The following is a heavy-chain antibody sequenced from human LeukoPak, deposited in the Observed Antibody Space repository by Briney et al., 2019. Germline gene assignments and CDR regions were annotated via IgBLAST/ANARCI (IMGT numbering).Heavy chain of an antibody. CDR2: IYHSGST. CDR1: GYSISSGYY. J-gene: IGHJ4*02. CDR3: ARGFFNDGTCSPGY. V-gene: IGHV4-38-2*01. Sequence: PSETLSLTCAVSGYSISSGYYWGWIRQPPGKGLEWIGSIYHSGSTYYNPSLKSQVTISVDVSKNQFSLKLSSVTAADTAVYYCARGFFNDGTCSPGYWGQGTLVTVSS. D-gene: IGHD2-15*01.